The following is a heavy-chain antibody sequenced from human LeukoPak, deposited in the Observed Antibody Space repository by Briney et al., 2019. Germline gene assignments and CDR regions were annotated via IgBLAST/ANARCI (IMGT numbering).Heavy chain of an antibody. CDR1: GYTFTGYY. CDR2: INPNSGGT. Sequence: ASVKVSCKASGYTFTGYYMHWVRQAPGQGLEWMGRINPNSGGTNYAQKFQGRVTMTRDTSISTAYMELSRLRSDDTAVYCCARDRSGYAQRGYFDYWGQGTLVTVPS. CDR3: ARDRSGYAQRGYFDY. D-gene: IGHD5-12*01. V-gene: IGHV1-2*06. J-gene: IGHJ4*02.